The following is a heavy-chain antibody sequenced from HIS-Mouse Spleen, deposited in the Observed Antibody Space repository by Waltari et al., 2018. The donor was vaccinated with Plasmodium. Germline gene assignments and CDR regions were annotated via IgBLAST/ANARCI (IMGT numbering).Heavy chain of an antibody. V-gene: IGHV3-23*01. CDR3: AKSSKGTGDLWDY. Sequence: EVQLLESGGGLVQPGGSLRLSCAASGFTFSSSAMSWVRQAPGNWRECVSAISGSGGSTYVADSVRGRFTISRDNSKNTLYLQMYSLRAEDTAVYYCAKSSKGTGDLWDYWGQGTLVTVSS. J-gene: IGHJ4*02. CDR1: GFTFSSSA. D-gene: IGHD7-27*01. CDR2: ISGSGGST.